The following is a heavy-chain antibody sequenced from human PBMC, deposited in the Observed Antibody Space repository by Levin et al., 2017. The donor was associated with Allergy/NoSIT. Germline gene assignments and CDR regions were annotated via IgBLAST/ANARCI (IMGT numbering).Heavy chain of an antibody. CDR2: IYYSGST. V-gene: IGHV4-59*08. CDR3: ARLNPIVGNRIGGAFDI. J-gene: IGHJ3*02. Sequence: SETLSLTCTVSGGSISSYYWSWIRQPPGKGLEWIGYIYYSGSTNYNPSLKSRVTISVDTSKNQFSLKLSSVTAADTAVYYCARLNPIVGNRIGGAFDIWGQGTMVTVSS. CDR1: GGSISSYY. D-gene: IGHD2-21*01.